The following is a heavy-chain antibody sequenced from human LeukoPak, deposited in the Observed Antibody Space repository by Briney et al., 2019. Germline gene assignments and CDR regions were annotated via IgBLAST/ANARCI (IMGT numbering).Heavy chain of an antibody. CDR2: INPNSGGT. CDR3: AGERGPMIVPVGFDY. CDR1: GYTFTGYY. D-gene: IGHD3-22*01. J-gene: IGHJ4*02. Sequence: ASVKVSCKASGYTFTGYYMHWVRQAPGQGLEWMGWINPNSGGTNYAQKFQGWVTMTRDTSISTAYMELSRLRSDDTAVYYCAGERGPMIVPVGFDYWGQGTLVTVSS. V-gene: IGHV1-2*04.